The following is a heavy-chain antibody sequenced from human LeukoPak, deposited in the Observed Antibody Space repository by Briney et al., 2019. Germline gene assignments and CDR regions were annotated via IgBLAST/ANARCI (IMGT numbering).Heavy chain of an antibody. V-gene: IGHV4-61*02. Sequence: SETLSLTRTVSGDSISSGNYYWGWIRQPAGKGLEWIGRFFTSGSTNYNPSFKSRVTISVDTSKNQFSLRLNSVTAADSAVYYCARDVARVGFFDSWGQGTLVTVSS. CDR2: FFTSGST. CDR1: GDSISSGNYY. D-gene: IGHD1-26*01. CDR3: ARDVARVGFFDS. J-gene: IGHJ4*02.